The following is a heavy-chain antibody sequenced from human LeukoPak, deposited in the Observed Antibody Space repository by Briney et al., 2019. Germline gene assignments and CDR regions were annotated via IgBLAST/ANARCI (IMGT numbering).Heavy chain of an antibody. CDR3: AKDLHYNDGRWEFDP. V-gene: IGHV3-23*01. D-gene: IGHD5-24*01. CDR1: GFTFNSYE. Sequence: RPGGSLRLSCAASGFTFNSYEMTWVRQAPGKGLEWVAGMIGMGDTYYADSVKGRFILSKDSSKITVYLDMNSLRVEDTAIYYCAKDLHYNDGRWEFDPWGQGTLVTVSS. CDR2: MIGMGDT. J-gene: IGHJ5*02.